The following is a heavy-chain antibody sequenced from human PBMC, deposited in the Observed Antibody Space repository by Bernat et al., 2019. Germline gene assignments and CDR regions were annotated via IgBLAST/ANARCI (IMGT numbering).Heavy chain of an antibody. D-gene: IGHD3-3*01. Sequence: QVHLVESGGGVVQPGRSLRLSCAASGFTFSASGMDWVRQAPGKGVEWVSLISYDGNNKNYADSVKGRFTISRDNSKNTVYLQMDSLRAEDSAIYYCARHGSEWSRDHWGLGTLVTVSS. CDR1: GFTFSASG. CDR2: ISYDGNNK. J-gene: IGHJ4*02. CDR3: ARHGSEWSRDH. V-gene: IGHV3-33*01.